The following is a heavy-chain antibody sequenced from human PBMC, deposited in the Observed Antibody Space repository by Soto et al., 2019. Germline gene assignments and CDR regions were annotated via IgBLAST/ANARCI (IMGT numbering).Heavy chain of an antibody. Sequence: SETLSLTCTVSGGSISSYYWSWIRQPAGKGLEWIGRIYTSGSTNCNPSLKSRVTMSVDTSKNQFSLKLRSVTAADTAVYYCARDALGAARRISRSFDPWGQGTMVTVSA. V-gene: IGHV4-4*07. CDR3: ARDALGAARRISRSFDP. J-gene: IGHJ5*02. CDR1: GGSISSYY. CDR2: IYTSGST. D-gene: IGHD6-6*01.